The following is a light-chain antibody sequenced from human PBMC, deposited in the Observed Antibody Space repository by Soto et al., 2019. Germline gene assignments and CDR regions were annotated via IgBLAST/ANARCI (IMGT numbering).Light chain of an antibody. J-gene: IGKJ4*01. Sequence: EIVMTQSPATLSVSPGERATLSCRASQSVSSNLAWYQQKPGQTPKLLIYVASTRATGIPARFSGRGSGTEFTLPISSLQSEDFAVYYCQQYNVSPLTFGGGTKVEFK. V-gene: IGKV3-15*01. CDR2: VAS. CDR3: QQYNVSPLT. CDR1: QSVSSN.